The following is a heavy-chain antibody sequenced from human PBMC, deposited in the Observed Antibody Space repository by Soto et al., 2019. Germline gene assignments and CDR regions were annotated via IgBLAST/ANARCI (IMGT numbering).Heavy chain of an antibody. V-gene: IGHV3-33*02. CDR3: ARWIGSLDYDY. J-gene: IGHJ4*02. Sequence: QVQLVESGGGVVQPGTSLRLSCAASGFTFSTYGMHWVRQAPGKGLERVASIHHDGSNTYYADTATGRFTVSKDNSMNALFLQMDSLRVGDTAVDFCARWIGSLDYDYWGQGPLLIVSS. CDR1: GFTFSTYG. D-gene: IGHD2-2*03. CDR2: IHHDGSNT.